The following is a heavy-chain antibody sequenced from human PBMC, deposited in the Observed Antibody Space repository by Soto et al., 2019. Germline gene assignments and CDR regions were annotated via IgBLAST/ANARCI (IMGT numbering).Heavy chain of an antibody. CDR2: ISYDGSNK. V-gene: IGHV3-30-3*01. Sequence: GGSLRLSCAASGFTFSSYAMHWVRQAPGKGLEWVAVISYDGSNKYYADSVKGRFTISRDNSKNTLYLQMNSLRAEDTAVYYCARDTQDPYSRPDYWGQGTLVTVSS. CDR1: GFTFSSYA. CDR3: ARDTQDPYSRPDY. J-gene: IGHJ4*02. D-gene: IGHD6-13*01.